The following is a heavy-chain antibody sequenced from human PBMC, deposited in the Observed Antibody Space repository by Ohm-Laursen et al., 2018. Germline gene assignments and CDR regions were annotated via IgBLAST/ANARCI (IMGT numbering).Heavy chain of an antibody. CDR2: IYYSGST. Sequence: SDTLSLTWSVSGGSISSSSYCWGWIRQPPGKGLEWIGNIYYSGSTYYNPSLRSRLTVSVDTSKNKFSLKLSSVTATDTAVYYCARAFWNGYNDAFDVWGQGTMVTVSS. J-gene: IGHJ3*01. V-gene: IGHV4-39*01. CDR3: ARAFWNGYNDAFDV. CDR1: GGSISSSSYC. D-gene: IGHD3-3*01.